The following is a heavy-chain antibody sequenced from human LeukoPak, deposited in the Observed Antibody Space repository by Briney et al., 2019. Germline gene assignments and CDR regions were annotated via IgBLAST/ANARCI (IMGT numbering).Heavy chain of an antibody. CDR1: GLTFSSYG. D-gene: IGHD3-3*02. CDR3: ASLPRNLDDNHFWSGYYPEREDY. J-gene: IGHJ4*02. V-gene: IGHV3-30*02. Sequence: GGSLRLSCAASGLTFSSYGMHWVRQAPGKGLEWGAFIRYDGSNKYYTDSVKGRFTISRDNAKNSLYLQMNSLRAEDTAVYYCASLPRNLDDNHFWSGYYPEREDYWGQGTLVTVSS. CDR2: IRYDGSNK.